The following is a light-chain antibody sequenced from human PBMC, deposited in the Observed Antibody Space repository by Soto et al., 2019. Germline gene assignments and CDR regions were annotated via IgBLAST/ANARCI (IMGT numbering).Light chain of an antibody. J-gene: IGKJ4*01. CDR2: GAS. V-gene: IGKV3D-20*02. Sequence: DIVMTQSPATLSLSPGASATLSCRASQSVSSYLAWYQQKRCQAPRLLIYGASSRATGIQDRFSGSGSGTEFTLTIRRLEPEDFAVYYCQQRSNWLTFGGGTKVDIK. CDR3: QQRSNWLT. CDR1: QSVSSY.